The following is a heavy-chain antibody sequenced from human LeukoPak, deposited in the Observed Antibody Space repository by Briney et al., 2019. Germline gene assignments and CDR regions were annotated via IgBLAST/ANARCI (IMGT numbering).Heavy chain of an antibody. CDR2: ISSSSSYI. CDR1: GFTFSSYS. CDR3: AREGGEAGLDY. J-gene: IGHJ4*02. V-gene: IGHV3-21*01. Sequence: GGSLGLSCAASGFTFSSYSMNWVRQAPGKGLEWVSSISSSSSYIYYADSVKGRFTISRDNAKNSLYLQMNSLRAEDTAVYYCAREGGEAGLDYWGQGTLVAASS. D-gene: IGHD6-19*01.